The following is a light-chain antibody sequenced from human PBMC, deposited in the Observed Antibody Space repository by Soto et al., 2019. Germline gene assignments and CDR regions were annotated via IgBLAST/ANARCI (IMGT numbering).Light chain of an antibody. J-gene: IGKJ1*01. Sequence: DTVMSQSPASLAVSLGGRATINCKSSQRLLYRSNNKNYVAWYQHKPGQPPRLLIYWASTRDSGVPDRFSGSGSGTDFTLTITNVQAEDVAVCYCQQYYNPPWTFGQGTRVEI. CDR2: WAS. CDR3: QQYYNPPWT. CDR1: QRLLYRSNNKNY. V-gene: IGKV4-1*01.